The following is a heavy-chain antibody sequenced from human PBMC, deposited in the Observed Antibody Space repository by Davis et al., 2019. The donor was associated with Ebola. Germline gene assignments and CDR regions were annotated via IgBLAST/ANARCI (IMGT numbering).Heavy chain of an antibody. D-gene: IGHD3-10*01. Sequence: MPSETLSLTCTVSGGSIRSSSDYWGWIRQPPGKGLEWIGNIYKSGSTYYNPSLKSRITISVDTSKNQFSLRLTSVTAADTAVYYCAREGGYYGSGSYYYYYGMDVWGQGTTVTVSS. V-gene: IGHV4-39*02. CDR2: IYKSGST. J-gene: IGHJ6*02. CDR3: AREGGYYGSGSYYYYYGMDV. CDR1: GGSIRSSSDY.